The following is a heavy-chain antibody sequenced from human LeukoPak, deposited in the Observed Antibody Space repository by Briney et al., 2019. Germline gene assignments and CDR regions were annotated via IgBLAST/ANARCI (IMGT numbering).Heavy chain of an antibody. Sequence: SETLSLTCTVSGGSFTTHYWSWIRQPPGKGLEWIGYISYIGSTNYNPSLKSRVTISIDTSKNEVSLMLSSVTAADTAVYYCASDSISINAFDAWGQGTMVTVSS. D-gene: IGHD3-10*01. V-gene: IGHV4-59*11. CDR1: GGSFTTHY. J-gene: IGHJ3*01. CDR2: ISYIGST. CDR3: ASDSISINAFDA.